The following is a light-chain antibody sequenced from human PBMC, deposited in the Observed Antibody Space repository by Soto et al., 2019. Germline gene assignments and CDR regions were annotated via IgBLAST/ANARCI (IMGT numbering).Light chain of an antibody. CDR1: SSDVGSDNL. Sequence: QSALTQPASVSGSPGQSITISYTGTSSDVGSDNLVSWYQQHPGKAPKFIIYEVSQRPAGVSNRFSGSKSGNTAYLTISGLQAEDEADYYCCSYAGSITYVFGTGTKVTVL. J-gene: IGLJ1*01. CDR3: CSYAGSITYV. V-gene: IGLV2-23*02. CDR2: EVS.